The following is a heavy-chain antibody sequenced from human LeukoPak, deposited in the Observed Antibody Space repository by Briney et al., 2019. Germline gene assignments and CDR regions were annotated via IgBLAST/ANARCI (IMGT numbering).Heavy chain of an antibody. CDR3: ARGGYYGSGSLLWYFDY. CDR2: INPSGGST. CDR1: GYTFTGYY. Sequence: GASVKVSCKASGYTFTGYYMHWVRQAPGQGLEWMGIINPSGGSTSYAQKFQGRVTMTRDTSTSTVYMELSSLRSEDTAVYYCARGGYYGSGSLLWYFDYWGQGTLVTVSS. J-gene: IGHJ4*02. V-gene: IGHV1-46*01. D-gene: IGHD3-10*01.